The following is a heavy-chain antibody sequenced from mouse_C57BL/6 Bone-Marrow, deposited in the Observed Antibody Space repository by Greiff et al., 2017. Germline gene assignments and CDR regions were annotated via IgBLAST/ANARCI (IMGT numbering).Heavy chain of an antibody. J-gene: IGHJ2*01. Sequence: VQLQQSGAELMKPGASVKLSCKATGYTFTGYWIQWVKQRPGHGLEWIGEIFPASGSTNYNQKFKGKATFTADTSSNTAYMQLSSLTTEDSAIYYCARPHHYYGSSYDYWGQGTTLTVSS. CDR2: IFPASGST. V-gene: IGHV1-9*01. CDR3: ARPHHYYGSSYDY. D-gene: IGHD1-1*01. CDR1: GYTFTGYW.